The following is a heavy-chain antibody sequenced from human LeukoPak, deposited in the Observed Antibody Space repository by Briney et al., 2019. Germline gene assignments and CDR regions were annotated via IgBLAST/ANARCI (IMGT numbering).Heavy chain of an antibody. CDR1: GGTFSSYA. D-gene: IGHD3-10*01. Sequence: ASVKVSCKASGGTFSSYAISWVRQAPGQGLEWMGGIIPIFGTANYAQKFQGRVTITADESTSTAYMELSSLRSEDTAVYYCARAREGRMVRGGIAGHWFDPWGQGTLVTVSS. J-gene: IGHJ5*02. V-gene: IGHV1-69*13. CDR2: IIPIFGTA. CDR3: ARAREGRMVRGGIAGHWFDP.